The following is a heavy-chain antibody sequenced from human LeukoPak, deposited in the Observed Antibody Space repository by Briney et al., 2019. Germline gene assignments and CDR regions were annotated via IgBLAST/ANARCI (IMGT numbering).Heavy chain of an antibody. D-gene: IGHD1-26*01. CDR3: ARRVVGSTRMVAFDI. J-gene: IGHJ3*02. CDR2: IYYSGST. CDR1: GGSISSYY. Sequence: SETLSLTCTVSGGSISSYYWSWIRQPPGKVLEWIGYIYYSGSTNYNPSLKRRVTISVDTSKNQFSLKLSSVTAADTAVYYCARRVVGSTRMVAFDIWGQGTMVTVSS. V-gene: IGHV4-59*01.